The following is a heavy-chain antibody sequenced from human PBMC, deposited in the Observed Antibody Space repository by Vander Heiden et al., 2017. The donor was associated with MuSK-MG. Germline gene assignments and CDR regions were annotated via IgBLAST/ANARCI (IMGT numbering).Heavy chain of an antibody. D-gene: IGHD2-21*02. Sequence: QLQLQESGPGLVKPSETLSLTCTVSGGSISSSSYYWGWIRQPPGKGLEWIGSIYYSGSTYYNPSLKRRVTISVDTSKNQFSRKLSSVTAAETAVYYCARLKPLVVGTAMGIGFDPWGQGTLVTVSS. CDR3: ARLKPLVVGTAMGIGFDP. J-gene: IGHJ5*02. CDR1: GGSISSSSYY. CDR2: IYYSGST. V-gene: IGHV4-39*01.